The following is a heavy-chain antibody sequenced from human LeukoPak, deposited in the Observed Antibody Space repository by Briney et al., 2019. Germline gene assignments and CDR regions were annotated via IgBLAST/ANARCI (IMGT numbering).Heavy chain of an antibody. Sequence: GGSLRLSCAASGFTVSSNYMSWVRQAPGKGLEWVSVIYSGGSTYYADSVKGRFTISRDNSKNTLYLQMNSLRAEDTAVYYCAKDRVPPYSSGWYTPGDYWGQGTLVTVSS. D-gene: IGHD6-19*01. CDR1: GFTVSSNY. CDR3: AKDRVPPYSSGWYTPGDY. V-gene: IGHV3-66*01. J-gene: IGHJ4*02. CDR2: IYSGGST.